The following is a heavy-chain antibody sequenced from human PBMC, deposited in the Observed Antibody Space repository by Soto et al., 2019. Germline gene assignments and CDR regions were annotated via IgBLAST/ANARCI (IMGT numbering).Heavy chain of an antibody. V-gene: IGHV3-23*01. Sequence: PWGSLILSCATSGLTFSRYAMNWVRQAPGKGLEWVSTIRTSVGDTYYAASVKGRFTISRDNSKSTVYLHLNSLRAEDTAIYYCAKDPTYDYGYFDSWGQGTLVTVS. CDR1: GLTFSRYA. J-gene: IGHJ4*02. CDR2: IRTSVGDT. D-gene: IGHD4-17*01. CDR3: AKDPTYDYGYFDS.